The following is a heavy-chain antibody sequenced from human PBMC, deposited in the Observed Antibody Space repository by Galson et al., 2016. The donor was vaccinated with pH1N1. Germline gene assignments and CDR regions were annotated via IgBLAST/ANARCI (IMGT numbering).Heavy chain of an antibody. CDR3: AKENWGCEY. CDR2: IKQDGSEK. Sequence: SLRLSCAASGYTFSRYYMTWVRQAPGQGLEWVAKIKQDGSEKNYVDSVKGRFTISRDNAKNTVYLQMNSLRAEDTAVYYCAKENWGCEYWGQGTLVTVSS. V-gene: IGHV3-7*01. D-gene: IGHD7-27*01. J-gene: IGHJ4*02. CDR1: GYTFSRYY.